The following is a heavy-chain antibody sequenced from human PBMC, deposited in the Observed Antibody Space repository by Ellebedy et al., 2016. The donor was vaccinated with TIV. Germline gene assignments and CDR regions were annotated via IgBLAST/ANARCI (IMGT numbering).Heavy chain of an antibody. CDR3: AKLGGVLSWYADY. CDR2: ISAGSEYT. Sequence: GESLKISCAASGFTFSDYAMSWVRQAPGKGLEWVSAISAGSEYTFYAGSVKGRFTISRDNSMNSLYLQMNSLRAEDTAIYYCAKLGGVLSWYADYWGLGTLVTVSS. V-gene: IGHV3-23*01. J-gene: IGHJ4*02. D-gene: IGHD6-13*01. CDR1: GFTFSDYA.